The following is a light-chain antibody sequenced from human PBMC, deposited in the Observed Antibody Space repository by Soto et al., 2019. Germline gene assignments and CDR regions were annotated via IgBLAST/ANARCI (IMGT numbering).Light chain of an antibody. CDR1: QSISSW. CDR3: QWWT. CDR2: DAS. Sequence: DIQMPQSPSTLSASVGDRVTITCLAIQSISSWLAWYQQKPGKAPKLLIYDASSLESGVPSRFSGSGAGTDCPLPSSSLQPDDFSTYYCQWWTLGQGTNVEI. J-gene: IGKJ1*01. V-gene: IGKV1-5*01.